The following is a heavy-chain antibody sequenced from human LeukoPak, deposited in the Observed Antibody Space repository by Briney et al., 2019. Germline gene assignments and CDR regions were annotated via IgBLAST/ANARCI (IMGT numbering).Heavy chain of an antibody. Sequence: PGRSLRLSCAASGFTFSSYGMHWVRQAPGKGLEWVAVIWYDGSNKYYPDSVKGRFTISRDNSKNTLYLQMNSLRAEDTAVYYCAREVNYDRTIDYWGQGTLVTVSS. D-gene: IGHD3-22*01. CDR2: IWYDGSNK. J-gene: IGHJ4*02. CDR1: GFTFSSYG. V-gene: IGHV3-33*01. CDR3: AREVNYDRTIDY.